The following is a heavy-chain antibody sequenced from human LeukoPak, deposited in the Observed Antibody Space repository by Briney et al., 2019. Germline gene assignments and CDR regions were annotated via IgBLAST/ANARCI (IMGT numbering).Heavy chain of an antibody. Sequence: GSLRLSCAASGFSLSTYWMSWVRQRPGQGMEREAIIKQDGSEKYYVDSVEGRFTISRDNAMNSLHLQMNSLRAEDTAVYYCARCDFAVPGGKYWGQGILVTVSS. CDR1: GFSLSTYW. V-gene: IGHV3-7*01. CDR2: IKQDGSEK. D-gene: IGHD6-19*01. CDR3: ARCDFAVPGGKY. J-gene: IGHJ4*02.